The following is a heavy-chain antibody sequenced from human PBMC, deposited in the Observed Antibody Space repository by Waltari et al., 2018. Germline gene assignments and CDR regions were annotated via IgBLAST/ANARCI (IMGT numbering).Heavy chain of an antibody. CDR1: GGSISSSSYY. Sequence: QLQLQESGPGLVKPSETLSLTCTVSGGSISSSSYYWGWIRQPPGKGLGWIGSIYYSGSTYYNPSLKSRVTISVDTSKNQFSLKLSSVTAADTAVYYCARQTWIQLWLYAFDIWGQGTMVTVSS. CDR2: IYYSGST. V-gene: IGHV4-39*01. D-gene: IGHD5-18*01. CDR3: ARQTWIQLWLYAFDI. J-gene: IGHJ3*02.